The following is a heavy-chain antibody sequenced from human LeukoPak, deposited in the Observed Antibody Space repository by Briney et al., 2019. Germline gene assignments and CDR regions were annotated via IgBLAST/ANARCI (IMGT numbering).Heavy chain of an antibody. CDR3: ARRQQLDWAFDI. CDR2: IYYSGST. CDR1: GGSISSSSYY. V-gene: IGHV4-39*01. D-gene: IGHD6-13*01. Sequence: ASETLSLTCTVSGGSISSSSYYWGWIRQPPGKGLEWIGSIYYSGSTYYNPSLKSRVTISVDTSKNQFSLKLSSVTAADTAVYYCARRQQLDWAFDIWGRGTMVTVSS. J-gene: IGHJ3*02.